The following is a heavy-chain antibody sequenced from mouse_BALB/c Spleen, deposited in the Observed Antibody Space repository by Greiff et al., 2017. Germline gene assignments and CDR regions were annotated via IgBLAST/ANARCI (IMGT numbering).Heavy chain of an antibody. CDR3: TRHGNYAWFAY. CDR2: IRLKSNNYAT. J-gene: IGHJ3*01. CDR1: GFTFSNYW. Sequence: EVQLVESGGGLVQPGGSMKLSCVASGFTFSNYWMNWVRQSPEKGLEWVAEIRLKSNNYATHYAESVKGRFTISRDDSKSSVYLQMNNLRAEDTGIYYCTRHGNYAWFAYWGQGTLVTVSA. D-gene: IGHD2-1*01. V-gene: IGHV6-6*02.